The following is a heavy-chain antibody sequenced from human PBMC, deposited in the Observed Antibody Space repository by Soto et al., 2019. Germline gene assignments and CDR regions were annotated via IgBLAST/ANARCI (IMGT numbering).Heavy chain of an antibody. D-gene: IGHD4-17*01. CDR2: INAEGTTT. V-gene: IGHV3-74*01. CDR3: ACSARGLYGDYN. J-gene: IGHJ4*02. Sequence: EVQLVESGGGLVQPGGSLRLSCSASGFTFTNYWMHWVRQAPGKGLVWVSRINAEGTTTNYADSVKGRFTTSRDNAKNTLYLQMNSLGCEDTAVYYCACSARGLYGDYNWGQGPLVTVSS. CDR1: GFTFTNYW.